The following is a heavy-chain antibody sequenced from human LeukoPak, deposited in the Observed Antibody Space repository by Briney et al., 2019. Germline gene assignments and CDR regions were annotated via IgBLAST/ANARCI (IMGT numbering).Heavy chain of an antibody. V-gene: IGHV4-30-2*01. CDR1: GGSISSGGYY. J-gene: IGHJ4*02. CDR3: ARDQTVGGYCSSTSCSN. D-gene: IGHD2-2*01. CDR2: IYHSGST. Sequence: PSETLSLTCTVSGGSISSGGYYWSWIRQPPGKGLEWIGYIYHSGSTYYNPSLKSRVTISVDRSKNQFSLKLSSVTAADTAVYYCARDQTVGGYCSSTSCSNWGQGTVVTVSS.